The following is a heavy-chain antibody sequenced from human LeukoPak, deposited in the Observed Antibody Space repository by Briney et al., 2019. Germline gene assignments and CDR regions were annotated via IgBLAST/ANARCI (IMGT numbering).Heavy chain of an antibody. CDR3: ARDRSECSGGSCYAGGFDY. V-gene: IGHV3-53*01. Sequence: TGGSLRLSCAASGFTVSSNNMSWVRQAPGKGLEWVSVIYSGGSTYYADSVKGRFTISRDNSKNTVYLQMNSLRAEDTAVYYCARDRSECSGGSCYAGGFDYWGQGTLVTVSS. CDR1: GFTVSSNN. CDR2: IYSGGST. D-gene: IGHD2-15*01. J-gene: IGHJ4*02.